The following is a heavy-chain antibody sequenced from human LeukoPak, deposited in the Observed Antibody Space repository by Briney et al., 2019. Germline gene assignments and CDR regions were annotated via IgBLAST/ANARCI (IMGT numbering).Heavy chain of an antibody. CDR1: GFTFSSYW. Sequence: PGGSLRLSCGTSGFTFSSYWMSWVRQAPGKGLEWVANIKQDGSETYYADSVKGRFTISRDNAQNSVHLQMNSLRAEGTSVYFCTRTVEATPFDNWGQGTLVTVSS. CDR2: IKQDGSET. J-gene: IGHJ4*02. CDR3: TRTVEATPFDN. V-gene: IGHV3-7*01. D-gene: IGHD1-26*01.